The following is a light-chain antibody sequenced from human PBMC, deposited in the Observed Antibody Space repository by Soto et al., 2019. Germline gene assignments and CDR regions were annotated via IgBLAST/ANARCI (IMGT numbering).Light chain of an antibody. J-gene: IGKJ1*01. CDR2: DES. CDR1: QSVSIY. CDR3: QQRSNWPWT. Sequence: EIVLTQSPGTLSLSPGESATLSCRASQSVSIYLAWYQQKTAQAPRLLIYDESNRATGIPDRLSGSGSGTDLNLTISRLEPEDFAVYHCQQRSNWPWTCGQGTKVDIK. V-gene: IGKV3-11*01.